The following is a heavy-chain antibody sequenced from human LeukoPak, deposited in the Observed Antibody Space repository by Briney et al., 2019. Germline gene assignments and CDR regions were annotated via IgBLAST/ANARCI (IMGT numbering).Heavy chain of an antibody. CDR2: IYYSGST. J-gene: IGHJ4*02. Sequence: PSETLSLTCTVSGGSISSSSYYWGWIRQPPGKGLEWIGSIYYSGSTYYNPSLKSRVTISVDTSKNQFSLKLSSVTAADTAVYYCASLYSSVYYFDYWGQGTLVTVSS. CDR3: ASLYSSVYYFDY. D-gene: IGHD6-25*01. CDR1: GGSISSSSYY. V-gene: IGHV4-39*01.